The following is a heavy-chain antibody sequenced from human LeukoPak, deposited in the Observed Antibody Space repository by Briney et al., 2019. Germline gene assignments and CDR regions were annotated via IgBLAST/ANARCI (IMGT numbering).Heavy chain of an antibody. D-gene: IGHD6-13*01. CDR1: GFTFSSYA. J-gene: IGHJ4*02. CDR3: AKSWSYSSSWYVFDY. Sequence: GGSLRLSCAASGFTFSSYAMSWVRQAPGKGLEWVSAISGSGGSTYYADSVKGRLTISRDNSKNTLYLQMNSLRAEDTAVYYCAKSWSYSSSWYVFDYWGQGTLVTVSS. CDR2: ISGSGGST. V-gene: IGHV3-23*01.